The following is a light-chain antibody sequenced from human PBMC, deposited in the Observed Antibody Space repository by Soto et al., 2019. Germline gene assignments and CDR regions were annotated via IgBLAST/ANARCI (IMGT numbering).Light chain of an antibody. CDR1: QTIHTS. J-gene: IGKJ3*01. CDR3: QQSQSLPFT. CDR2: EAS. V-gene: IGKV1-39*01. Sequence: DVQMTQSPPSLSASVGDRVTITCRASQTIHTSLNWYQQKPGKAPRLLIYEASNLQSGVPSRFSGSGSGTDFTLTISGLQPDDFATYYCQQSQSLPFTFGPGTKVDFK.